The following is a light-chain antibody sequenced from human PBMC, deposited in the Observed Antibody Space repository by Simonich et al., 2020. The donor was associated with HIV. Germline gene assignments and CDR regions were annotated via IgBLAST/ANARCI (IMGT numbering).Light chain of an antibody. CDR1: SSDGGSYNL. CDR3: SSYTSSSTLV. Sequence: QSALTQPASVSGSPGQSITISCTVTSSDGGSYNLVSWYQQHPGQAPRLMIYEGNVRPSGVSNRFSSSNAGNTASLTISGLQAEDEADYYCSSYTSSSTLVFGGGTKLTVL. V-gene: IGLV2-14*02. CDR2: EGN. J-gene: IGLJ3*02.